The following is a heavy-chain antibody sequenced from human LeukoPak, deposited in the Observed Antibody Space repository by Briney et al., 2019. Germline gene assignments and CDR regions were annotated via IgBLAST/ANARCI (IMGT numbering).Heavy chain of an antibody. CDR3: ARHRDSSGYGYYYYGMDV. D-gene: IGHD3-22*01. J-gene: IGHJ6*02. Sequence: PSETLSLTSTVSGGSISSYYWSWIRQPPGKGLEWIGYIYYSGSTNYNPSLKSRVTISVDTSKNQFSLKLSSVTAADTAVYYCARHRDSSGYGYYYYGMDVWGQGTTVTVSS. V-gene: IGHV4-59*08. CDR1: GGSISSYY. CDR2: IYYSGST.